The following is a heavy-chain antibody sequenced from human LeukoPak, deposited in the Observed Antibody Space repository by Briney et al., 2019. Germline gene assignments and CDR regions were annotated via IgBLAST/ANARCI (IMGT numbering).Heavy chain of an antibody. CDR1: GFTFSSYA. V-gene: IGHV3-23*01. CDR2: VSGSGGST. J-gene: IGHJ4*02. CDR3: AKDGYSSGWVLDYFDY. Sequence: GGSLRLSCAASGFTFSSYAMSWVRQAPGKVLEWVSAVSGSGGSTYYADSVKGRFTISRDNSKNTLYLQMNSLRAEDTAVSYCAKDGYSSGWVLDYFDYWGQGTLVTVSS. D-gene: IGHD6-19*01.